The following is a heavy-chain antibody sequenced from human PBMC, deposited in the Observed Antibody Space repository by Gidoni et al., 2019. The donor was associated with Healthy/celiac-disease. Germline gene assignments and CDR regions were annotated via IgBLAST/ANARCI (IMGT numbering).Heavy chain of an antibody. V-gene: IGHV4-59*01. D-gene: IGHD5-12*01. CDR1: GCSISSYY. CDR2: IYFSGST. J-gene: IGHJ4*02. CDR3: ARVSRRGYFDY. Sequence: QVQLQESGPGLVKPSETLSLTCTVSGCSISSYYWSWIRQPPGEGLEWIGYIYFSGSTNYNPSLKSRVTISGDTSKNQIALKLSSVTAADTAVYVCARVSRRGYFDYWGQGTLVTVSS.